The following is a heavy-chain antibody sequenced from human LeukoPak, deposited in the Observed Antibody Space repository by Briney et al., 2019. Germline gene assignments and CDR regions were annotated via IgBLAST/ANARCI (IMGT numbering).Heavy chain of an antibody. CDR2: ISGSGGST. J-gene: IGHJ4*02. V-gene: IGHV3-23*01. D-gene: IGHD1-26*01. CDR3: ARSRLVGATTPRYYFDY. CDR1: GFTFSSNA. Sequence: GGSLRLSCAASGFTFSSNAMSWVRQAPGKGLEWVSAISGSGGSTYYADSVKGRFTISRDNSKNTLYLQMNSLRAEDTAVYYCARSRLVGATTPRYYFDYWGQGTLVTVSS.